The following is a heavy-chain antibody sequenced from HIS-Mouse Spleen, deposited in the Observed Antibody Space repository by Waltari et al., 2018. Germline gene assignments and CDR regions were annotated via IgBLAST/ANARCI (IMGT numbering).Heavy chain of an antibody. D-gene: IGHD6-13*01. CDR2: IYYSGGT. CDR1: GGSISSSSYY. CDR3: AREIPYSSSWYDWYFDL. Sequence: QLQLQESGPGLVKPSETLSLTCTVSGGSISSSSYYWGWIRQPPGKGLEWIWRIYYSGGTYYNPSLKSGVTISVDTSKNQFSRKLSSVTAADTAVYYCAREIPYSSSWYDWYFDLWGRGTLVTVSS. V-gene: IGHV4-39*07. J-gene: IGHJ2*01.